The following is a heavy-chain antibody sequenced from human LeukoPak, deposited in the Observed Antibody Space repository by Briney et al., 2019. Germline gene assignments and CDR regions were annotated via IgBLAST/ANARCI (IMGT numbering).Heavy chain of an antibody. V-gene: IGHV3-7*03. CDR3: AKDFYRAVAGSIGF. CDR2: IKQDGSVK. Sequence: GGSLRLSCAASGFTFSSYWMNWVRQAPGKGLEWVANIKQDGSVKNYVDSVKGRFTISRDNAKNSLYLQMNSLRAEDTALYYCAKDFYRAVAGSIGFWGQGILVTVSS. D-gene: IGHD6-19*01. J-gene: IGHJ4*02. CDR1: GFTFSSYW.